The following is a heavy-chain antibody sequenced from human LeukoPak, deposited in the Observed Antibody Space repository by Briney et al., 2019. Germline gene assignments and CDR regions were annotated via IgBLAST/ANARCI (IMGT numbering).Heavy chain of an antibody. V-gene: IGHV3-30*02. J-gene: IGHJ4*02. CDR3: AKFLGDYGILVKRGPIDY. CDR2: IRYDGSNK. Sequence: PGGSLRLSCAASGFTFSNYGMHWVRQAPGKGLEWVAFIRYDGSNKYYADSVKGRFTISRDNSKNTPYLQMNSLRAEDTAVYYCAKFLGDYGILVKRGPIDYWGQGTLVTVSS. D-gene: IGHD3-16*01. CDR1: GFTFSNYG.